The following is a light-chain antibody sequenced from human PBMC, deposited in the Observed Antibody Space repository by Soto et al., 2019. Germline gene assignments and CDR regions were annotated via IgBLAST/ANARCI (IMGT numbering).Light chain of an antibody. CDR2: WAS. J-gene: IGKJ2*01. Sequence: DIVMTQSPDSLDVSLGERATINCKSSQSVLYSSNNKNYLAWYQQKPGQPPKLLIYWASTRESGVPDRFSGSGSGTDFTLTISSLQAEDVAGYYCQQYYSTPPYTFGQGTKVDIK. V-gene: IGKV4-1*01. CDR3: QQYYSTPPYT. CDR1: QSVLYSSNNKNY.